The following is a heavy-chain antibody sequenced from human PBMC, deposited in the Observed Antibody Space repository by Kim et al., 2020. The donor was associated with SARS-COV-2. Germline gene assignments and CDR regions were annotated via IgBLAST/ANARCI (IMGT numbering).Heavy chain of an antibody. CDR2: ISSSSSYI. CDR3: ARDRGIAAAGIHYYYGMDV. D-gene: IGHD6-13*01. V-gene: IGHV3-21*01. CDR1: GFTFSSYS. J-gene: IGHJ6*02. Sequence: GGSLRLSCAASGFTFSSYSMNWVRQAPGKGLEWVSSISSSSSYIYYADSVKGRFTISRDNAKNSLYLQMNSLRAEDTAVYYCARDRGIAAAGIHYYYGMDVWGQGTTVTVSS.